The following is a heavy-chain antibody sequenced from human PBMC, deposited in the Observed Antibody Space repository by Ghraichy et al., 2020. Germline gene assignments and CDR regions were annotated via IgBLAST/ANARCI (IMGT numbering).Heavy chain of an antibody. D-gene: IGHD2-2*02. CDR3: VVVVPAAIQLRIDY. Sequence: SVKVSCKASGGTFSSYAISWVRQAPGQGLEWMGGIIPIFGTANYAQKFQGRVTITADESTSTAYMELSSLRSEDTAVYYCVVVVPAAIQLRIDYWGQGTLVTVSS. CDR2: IIPIFGTA. CDR1: GGTFSSYA. V-gene: IGHV1-69*13. J-gene: IGHJ4*02.